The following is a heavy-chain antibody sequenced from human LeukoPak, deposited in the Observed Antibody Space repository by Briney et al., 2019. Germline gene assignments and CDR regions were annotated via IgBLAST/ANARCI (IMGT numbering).Heavy chain of an antibody. Sequence: GGSLRLSCAASGFTVSSNYMSWVRQAPGKGLEWVSIIYSGGSTYYADSVKGRFTISRDNSKNTLYLQMNSLRAEDTAVYYCERDFSEEAFDYWGQGTLVTVSS. CDR3: ERDFSEEAFDY. CDR1: GFTVSSNY. V-gene: IGHV3-66*01. D-gene: IGHD1-26*01. CDR2: IYSGGST. J-gene: IGHJ4*02.